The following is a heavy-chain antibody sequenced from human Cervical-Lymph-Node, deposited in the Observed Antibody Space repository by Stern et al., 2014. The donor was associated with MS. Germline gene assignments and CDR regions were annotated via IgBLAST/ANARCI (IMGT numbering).Heavy chain of an antibody. D-gene: IGHD3-3*01. Sequence: EVQLEESGGGLIQPGGSLRLSCAAPGFTVSKNYMSWVRQAPGKGLEWVSLIYTDGSTYYAGSVKGRLTISRDSSKNMLFLQMNSLRAEDTAMYYCARAIFGVNTAAMAPDAFDSWGQGTMVTVSS. V-gene: IGHV3-53*01. CDR2: IYTDGST. CDR1: GFTVSKNY. CDR3: ARAIFGVNTAAMAPDAFDS. J-gene: IGHJ3*01.